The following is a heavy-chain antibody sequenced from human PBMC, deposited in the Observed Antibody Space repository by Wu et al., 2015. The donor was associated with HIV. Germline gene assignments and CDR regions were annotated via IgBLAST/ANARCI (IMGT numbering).Heavy chain of an antibody. V-gene: IGHV1-46*03. J-gene: IGHJ3*02. CDR3: ARGEADDTDDAFDI. CDR1: GYTFSSYY. Sequence: QVQLVQSGAEVKKPGASVKVSCKASGYTFSSYYLHWVRQAPGQGLEWMGIINPSGGSTIYAQKFQGRVTMTRDTSTSSVYMELSSLSSEDTAVYYCARGEADDTDDAFDIWGQGTMVTVSS. CDR2: INPSGGST.